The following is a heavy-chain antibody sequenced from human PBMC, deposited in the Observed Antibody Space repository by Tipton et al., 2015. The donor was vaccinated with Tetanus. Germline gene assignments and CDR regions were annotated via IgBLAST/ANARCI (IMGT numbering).Heavy chain of an antibody. CDR2: IDPNSGGT. V-gene: IGHV1-2*02. CDR3: ARDRGDYIYYGMDV. D-gene: IGHD3-22*01. CDR1: GYTFTGYY. Sequence: QLVQSGAELKKPGASLKVSCKASGYTFTGYYMYWVRQAPGQGLEWVGWIDPNSGGTIYAQNFQGRVTMTRDTSISTVYMELSRLRSDDTAVYYCARDRGDYIYYGMDVWGPGTTATVSS. J-gene: IGHJ6*02.